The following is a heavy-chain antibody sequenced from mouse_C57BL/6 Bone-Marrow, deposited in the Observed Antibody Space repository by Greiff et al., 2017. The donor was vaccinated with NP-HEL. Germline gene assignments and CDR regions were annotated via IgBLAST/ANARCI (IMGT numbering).Heavy chain of an antibody. Sequence: QVQLQQSGAELVRPGASVKLSCKASGYTFTDYYINWVKQRPGQGLEWIARIYPGSGNTYYNEKFKGKATLTAEKSSSTAYMQLSSLTSEDSAVYLCAREDYDGAYWGQGTLVTVSA. CDR3: AREDYDGAY. J-gene: IGHJ3*01. CDR2: IYPGSGNT. V-gene: IGHV1-76*01. CDR1: GYTFTDYY. D-gene: IGHD2-4*01.